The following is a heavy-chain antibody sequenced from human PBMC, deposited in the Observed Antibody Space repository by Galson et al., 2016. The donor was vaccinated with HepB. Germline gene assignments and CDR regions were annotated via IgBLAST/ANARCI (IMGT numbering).Heavy chain of an antibody. J-gene: IGHJ4*02. D-gene: IGHD3-9*01. Sequence: SLRLSCAAFGFTFSRYWMHWVRQVPGKGLVWVSRINSDGSSRNYADSVKGRFTISRDNAESTLYLQMNSLRVEDTALYYCAVSMGGAFDWYDYLDYWGQETLVAVTS. CDR3: AVSMGGAFDWYDYLDY. CDR2: INSDGSSR. V-gene: IGHV3-74*01. CDR1: GFTFSRYW.